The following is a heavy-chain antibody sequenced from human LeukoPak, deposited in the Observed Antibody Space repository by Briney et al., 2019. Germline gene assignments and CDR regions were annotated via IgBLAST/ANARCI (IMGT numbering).Heavy chain of an antibody. Sequence: PSETLSLTCTVSGGSISSTSYYWGWIRQPPGKGLEWIGSIYYSGSTYYNPSLKSRVTMSLDTSKNQFSLKLSSVTAADTAFYYCARDRQQLVRGDYFDYWGPGTLVTVSS. CDR3: ARDRQQLVRGDYFDY. CDR1: GGSISSTSYY. J-gene: IGHJ4*02. V-gene: IGHV4-39*07. D-gene: IGHD6-13*01. CDR2: IYYSGST.